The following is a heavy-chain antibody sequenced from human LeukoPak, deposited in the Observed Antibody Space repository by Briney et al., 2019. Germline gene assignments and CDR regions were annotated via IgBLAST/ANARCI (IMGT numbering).Heavy chain of an antibody. CDR1: GFTFSSYG. CDR3: AKTTGSSSRHYYYYMDV. CDR2: IRYDGSNK. D-gene: IGHD6-6*01. V-gene: IGHV3-30*02. Sequence: GGSLRLSCAASGFTFSSYGMHWVRQAPGKGLEWVAFIRYDGSNKYYADSVKGRFTISRDNSKNTLYLQMNSLRAEDTAVYYCAKTTGSSSRHYYYYMDVWGKGTTVTVS. J-gene: IGHJ6*03.